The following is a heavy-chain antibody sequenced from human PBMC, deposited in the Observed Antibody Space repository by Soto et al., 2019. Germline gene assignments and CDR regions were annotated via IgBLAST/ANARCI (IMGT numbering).Heavy chain of an antibody. CDR3: AAGSGSSGND. V-gene: IGHV1-58*01. D-gene: IGHD1-26*01. CDR2: IVVGSGNT. J-gene: IGHJ4*02. CDR1: GFTFTSSA. Sequence: GAPLKVSCKASGFTFTSSAVQWVRQARGQRLEWIGWIVVGSGNTNYAQKFQERVTITRDMSTSTAHMELTSLRSADTAGYSCAAGSGSSGNDWCQGTLVTVS.